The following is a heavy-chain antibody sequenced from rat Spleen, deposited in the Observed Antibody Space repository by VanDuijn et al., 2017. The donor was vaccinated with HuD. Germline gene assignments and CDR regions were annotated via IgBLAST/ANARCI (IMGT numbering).Heavy chain of an antibody. CDR1: GFSLTSYG. J-gene: IGHJ3*01. V-gene: IGHV2-13*01. CDR2: MWSDGDT. Sequence: QVQLKESGPDLVQPSQTLSLTCTVSGFSLTSYGVSWVRQPPGKGLEWMGVMWSDGDTSYNSALKSRLSISRDTSESQVFLKMNSLQTGDTAIYFCTSPFRWFAYWGQGTLVTVSS. CDR3: TSPFRWFAY.